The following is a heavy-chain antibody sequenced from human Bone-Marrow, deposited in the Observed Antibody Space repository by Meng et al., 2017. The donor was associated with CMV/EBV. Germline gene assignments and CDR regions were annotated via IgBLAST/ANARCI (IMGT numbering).Heavy chain of an antibody. Sequence: GSLRLSCTVSGGSVSSGRYYWSWIRQPPGKGLEWIGYIYYSGSTNYNPSLKSRVTISVDTSKNQFALKLSSVTAADTAVDYRARDRSGDSGYPSYFDYWGQGTLVTVSS. V-gene: IGHV4-61*01. CDR3: ARDRSGDSGYPSYFDY. CDR1: GGSVSSGRYY. J-gene: IGHJ4*02. D-gene: IGHD5-12*01. CDR2: IYYSGST.